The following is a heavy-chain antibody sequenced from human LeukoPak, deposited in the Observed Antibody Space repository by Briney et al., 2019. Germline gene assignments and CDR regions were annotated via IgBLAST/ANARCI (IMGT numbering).Heavy chain of an antibody. V-gene: IGHV1-2*02. CDR1: GYTFTGYY. J-gene: IGHJ4*02. CDR3: ARDTGSGWYYFGY. Sequence: ASVKVSCKASGYTFTGYYMHWVRQAPGQGLEWMGWINPNSGGTNYAQKFQGRVTMTRDTSISTAYMELSRLRSDDTAVYYCARDTGSGWYYFGYWGQGTLVTVSS. D-gene: IGHD6-19*01. CDR2: INPNSGGT.